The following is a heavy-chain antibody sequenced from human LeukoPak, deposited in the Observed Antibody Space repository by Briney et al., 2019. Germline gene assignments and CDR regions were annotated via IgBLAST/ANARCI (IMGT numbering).Heavy chain of an antibody. Sequence: GGSLRLSCAASGFTFSSYGMSWVRQAPGKGLEWVSAISGSGGSTYYADSVKGRFTISRDNAKNSLYLQMNSLRAEDTALYYCAKDRHSSTWYSLGYWGQGTLVTVSS. D-gene: IGHD6-13*01. J-gene: IGHJ4*02. CDR2: ISGSGGST. V-gene: IGHV3-23*01. CDR3: AKDRHSSTWYSLGY. CDR1: GFTFSSYG.